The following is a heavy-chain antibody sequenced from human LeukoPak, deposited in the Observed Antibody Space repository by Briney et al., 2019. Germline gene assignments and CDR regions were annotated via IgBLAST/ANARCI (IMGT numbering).Heavy chain of an antibody. CDR2: ISHDGTVT. J-gene: IGHJ4*02. CDR1: RFTFSSYG. V-gene: IGHV3-30*18. Sequence: HSGGSLRLSCAASRFTFSSYGMQWVRQAPGMGPEWVSVISHDGTVTHYADSVKGRFTISRDSSTNTLYLQMDSLRTEDTAVYYCAKEGSQYASSWFDYWGQGTLVTVSS. D-gene: IGHD6-13*01. CDR3: AKEGSQYASSWFDY.